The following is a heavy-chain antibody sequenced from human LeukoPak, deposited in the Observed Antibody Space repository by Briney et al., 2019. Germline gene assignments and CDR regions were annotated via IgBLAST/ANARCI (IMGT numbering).Heavy chain of an antibody. CDR3: ASGAVAGTSDFDY. Sequence: GASVKVSCKASGYTFTGYYMHWVRRAPGQGLEWMGWINPNSGGTNYAQKFQGRVTMTRDTSISTAYMELSRLRSDDTAVYYCASGAVAGTSDFDYWGQGTLVTVSS. CDR2: INPNSGGT. CDR1: GYTFTGYY. D-gene: IGHD6-19*01. V-gene: IGHV1-2*02. J-gene: IGHJ4*02.